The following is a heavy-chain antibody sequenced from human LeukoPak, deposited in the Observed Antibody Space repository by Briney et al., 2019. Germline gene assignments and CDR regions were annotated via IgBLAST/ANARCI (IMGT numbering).Heavy chain of an antibody. CDR3: AREVGLAAGGTRLEYFRH. J-gene: IGHJ1*01. D-gene: IGHD6-13*01. Sequence: ASVKVSCKASGYTFTGYYMHWVRQAPGQGLEWMGWINPNSGGTNYAQKFQGRVTMTRDTSTSTVYMELSSLTSEDTAVYYCAREVGLAAGGTRLEYFRHWGQGTLVTVCS. V-gene: IGHV1-2*02. CDR1: GYTFTGYY. CDR2: INPNSGGT.